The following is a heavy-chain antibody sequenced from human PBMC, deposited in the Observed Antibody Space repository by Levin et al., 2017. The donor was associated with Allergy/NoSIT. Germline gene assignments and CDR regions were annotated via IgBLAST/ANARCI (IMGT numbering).Heavy chain of an antibody. Sequence: KPGGSLRLSCAASGFTFSDYYMSWIRQAPGKGLEWVSYISTGSSTTYYADSVKGRFTISRDNAKNSLYLQMNSLRAEDTAVYYCSTYRLGYCSGGSCYSAYYFYGMDVWGQGTTVTVSS. CDR1: GFTFSDYY. V-gene: IGHV3-11*01. CDR3: STYRLGYCSGGSCYSAYYFYGMDV. D-gene: IGHD2-15*01. CDR2: ISTGSSTT. J-gene: IGHJ6*02.